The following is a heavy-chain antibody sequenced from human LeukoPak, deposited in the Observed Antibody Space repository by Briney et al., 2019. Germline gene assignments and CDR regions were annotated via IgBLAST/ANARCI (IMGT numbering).Heavy chain of an antibody. CDR2: INPNSGGT. CDR1: GYTFTGYY. D-gene: IGHD3-16*02. J-gene: IGHJ4*02. V-gene: IGHV1-2*02. CDR3: ARVNMITFGGVIAHHLPFDY. Sequence: ASVKVSCKASGYTFTGYYMHWVRQAPGQGLEWMGWINPNSGGTNYAQKFQGRVTMTRDTSISTAYMELSRLRSDDTAVYYRARVNMITFGGVIAHHLPFDYWGQGTLVTVSS.